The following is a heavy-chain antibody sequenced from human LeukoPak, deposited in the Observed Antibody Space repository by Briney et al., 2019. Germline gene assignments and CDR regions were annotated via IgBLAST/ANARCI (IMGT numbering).Heavy chain of an antibody. CDR1: DFSLSNLYY. D-gene: IGHD6-6*01. J-gene: IGHJ2*01. CDR2: IYHSRNT. V-gene: IGHV4-38-2*01. CDR3: ARVEWGSVAALDDWYFDL. Sequence: PSETLSLTCAVSDFSLSNLYYWGWVRQPPGKGLEWIGNIYHSRNTYYNPSLKSRVTISVDTSKNQFSLRLNSVTAADTAVYYCARVEWGSVAALDDWYFDLWGRGTLVAVSS.